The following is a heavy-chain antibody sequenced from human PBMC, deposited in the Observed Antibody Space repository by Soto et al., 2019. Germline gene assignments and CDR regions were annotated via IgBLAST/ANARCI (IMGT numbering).Heavy chain of an antibody. D-gene: IGHD3-3*01. CDR3: AKSSRITIFGVVIPACMDV. CDR2: ISYDGSNK. J-gene: IGHJ6*02. CDR1: GFTFSSYG. Sequence: PGGSLRLSCAASGFTFSSYGMHWVRQAPGKGLEWVAVISYDGSNKYYADSVKGRFTISRDNSKNTQYLQMNSLRAEDTAVYYCAKSSRITIFGVVIPACMDVWGQGTTVTVSS. V-gene: IGHV3-30*18.